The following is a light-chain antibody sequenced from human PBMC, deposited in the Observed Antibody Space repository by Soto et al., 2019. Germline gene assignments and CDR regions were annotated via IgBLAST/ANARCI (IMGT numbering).Light chain of an antibody. V-gene: IGKV3-20*01. CDR2: GAS. CDR1: QSVDSSTY. CDR3: QQYGRSPRT. Sequence: EIVLTQSPGTLSLSPGERATLSCRASQSVDSSTYLAWYQQKPGQAPRLLIYGASSRATGIPDRFSGSGSGTDFSLTISRLEAEDFAVYYCQQYGRSPRTFGQGTKVEIK. J-gene: IGKJ1*01.